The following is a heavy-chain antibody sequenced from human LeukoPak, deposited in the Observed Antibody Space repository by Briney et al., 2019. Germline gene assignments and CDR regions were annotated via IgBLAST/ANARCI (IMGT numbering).Heavy chain of an antibody. D-gene: IGHD5-18*01. J-gene: IGHJ4*02. V-gene: IGHV3-48*01. CDR3: AKARGYSYGPLFDY. CDR2: ISSSTSTI. CDR1: GFTFSNYD. Sequence: GGSLRLSCAASGFTFSNYDMNWVRQAPGKGLEWVSYISSSTSTIYYADSVKGRFTISRDNSKNTLYLQMNSLRAEDTAVYYCAKARGYSYGPLFDYWGQGTLVTVSS.